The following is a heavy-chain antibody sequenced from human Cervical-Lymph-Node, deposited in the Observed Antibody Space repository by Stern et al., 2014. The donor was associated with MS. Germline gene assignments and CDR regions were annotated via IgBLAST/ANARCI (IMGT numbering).Heavy chain of an antibody. D-gene: IGHD4-17*01. Sequence: QMQLVQSGAEVKKPGSSVKVSCKASGGTFSNYATSWVRQAPGQGLEWMGGIHPRFGKPNYAQKFQGRVTITADESTSTAYMDLSSLRSEDTAVYYCASPLTATSVPFGYYGMDVWGQGTTVTVS. CDR1: GGTFSNYA. CDR2: IHPRFGKP. CDR3: ASPLTATSVPFGYYGMDV. V-gene: IGHV1-69*01. J-gene: IGHJ6*02.